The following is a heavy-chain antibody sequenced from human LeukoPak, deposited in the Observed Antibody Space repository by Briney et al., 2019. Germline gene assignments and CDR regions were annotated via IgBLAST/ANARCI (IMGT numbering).Heavy chain of an antibody. CDR2: ISYDGSNK. V-gene: IGHV3-30*01. CDR3: ARGSGSSDAFDI. CDR1: GFTFSSYG. J-gene: IGHJ3*02. D-gene: IGHD1-26*01. Sequence: GGSLRLSCAASGFTFSSYGMHWVRQAPGKGLEWVAVISYDGSNKYYADSVKGRFTISRDNSKNTLYLQMNSLRAVDTAVYYCARGSGSSDAFDIWGQGTMVTVSS.